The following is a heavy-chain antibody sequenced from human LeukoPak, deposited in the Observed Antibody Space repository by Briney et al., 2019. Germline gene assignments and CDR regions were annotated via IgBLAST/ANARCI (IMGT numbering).Heavy chain of an antibody. CDR3: VRDLLMTDQAF. D-gene: IGHD2-21*02. J-gene: IGHJ4*02. Sequence: GSSLRLSCVASGFSFDGFAMYWVRQAPGKGLEWVALISYDATNKYYADSVRGRFTISRDNSKNTLFLQMNSLRPEDTAVYYCVRDLLMTDQAFWGQGTLVTVSS. CDR2: ISYDATNK. CDR1: GFSFDGFA. V-gene: IGHV3-30*01.